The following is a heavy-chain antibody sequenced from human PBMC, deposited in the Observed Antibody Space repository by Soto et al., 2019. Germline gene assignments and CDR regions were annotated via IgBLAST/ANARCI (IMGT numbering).Heavy chain of an antibody. J-gene: IGHJ4*02. CDR3: AREGPLAGTGPFDY. Sequence: PGGSLRLSCAASGFTFSHLGMHWVRQAPGKGLEWAAVIWADGGNRYYADSVKGRFTVSRDNSKDTAFLQMNSLTAEDTAVYYCAREGPLAGTGPFDYWGQGTLVTVSS. CDR1: GFTFSHLG. V-gene: IGHV3-33*01. CDR2: IWADGGNR. D-gene: IGHD1-1*01.